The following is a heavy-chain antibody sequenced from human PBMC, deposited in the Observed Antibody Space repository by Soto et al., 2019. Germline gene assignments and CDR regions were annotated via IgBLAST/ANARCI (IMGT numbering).Heavy chain of an antibody. J-gene: IGHJ5*02. D-gene: IGHD3-3*01. Sequence: GGSLRLSCVVSGLSISNHAMTWVRQAPGEGLEWVAVISGGGQATHYVDSVKGRFNISRDSSKNMVFLQMNSLRIEDTALYSCAKVGVATDGDYLWGQGTVVTVSS. CDR2: ISGGGQAT. CDR3: AKVGVATDGDYL. V-gene: IGHV3-23*01. CDR1: GLSISNHA.